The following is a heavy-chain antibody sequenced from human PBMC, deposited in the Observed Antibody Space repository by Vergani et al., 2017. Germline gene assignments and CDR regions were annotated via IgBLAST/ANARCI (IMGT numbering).Heavy chain of an antibody. Sequence: QVQLVQSGAEVKKPGSSVKVSCKASGGTFSSYGISWVRQAPGQGLEWMGWISAYNGNTNYAQKLQGRVTMTTDTSTSTAYMELRSLRSDDTAVYYCARGQSGYCTGDICYIHPWFESWGQGTLVTVSS. CDR1: GGTFSSYG. CDR2: ISAYNGNT. V-gene: IGHV1-18*01. D-gene: IGHD2-15*01. CDR3: ARGQSGYCTGDICYIHPWFES. J-gene: IGHJ5*01.